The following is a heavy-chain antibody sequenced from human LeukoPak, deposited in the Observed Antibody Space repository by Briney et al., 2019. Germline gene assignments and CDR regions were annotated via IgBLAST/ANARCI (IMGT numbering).Heavy chain of an antibody. CDR2: INSDETYT. CDR3: ARRYCSGGTCYLDY. J-gene: IGHJ4*02. CDR1: GFTFSSYW. Sequence: GGSLRLSCAASGFTFSSYWMHWVRHAPGEGLVWVSRINSDETYTSFADSVKGRFTISRDNAKNTLYLQMNSLRAEDTAVYYCARRYCSGGTCYLDYWGQGTLVTVSS. D-gene: IGHD2-15*01. V-gene: IGHV3-74*01.